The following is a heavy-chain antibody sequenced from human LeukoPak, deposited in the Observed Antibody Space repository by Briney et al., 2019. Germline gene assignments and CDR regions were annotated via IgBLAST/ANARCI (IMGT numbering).Heavy chain of an antibody. D-gene: IGHD4-17*01. Sequence: SETLSLTCTVSGYSISSGYYWGWIRQPPGKGLEWIGSIYYSGSTYYNPSLKSRVTISVDTSKNQFSLKLSSVTAADTAVYYCARDSLYTVTTGFDYWGQGTLVTVSS. V-gene: IGHV4-38-2*02. CDR2: IYYSGST. CDR1: GYSISSGYY. J-gene: IGHJ4*02. CDR3: ARDSLYTVTTGFDY.